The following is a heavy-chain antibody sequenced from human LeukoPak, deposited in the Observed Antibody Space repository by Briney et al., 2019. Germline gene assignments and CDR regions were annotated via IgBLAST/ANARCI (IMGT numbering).Heavy chain of an antibody. CDR3: ARIGWRFGEFSSDY. V-gene: IGHV1-8*01. J-gene: IGHJ4*02. Sequence: ASVKVSCKASVYTFTSYDINWVRQATGQGLEWMGWMNPNSGNTGYAQKFQGRVTMTRNTSISTAYMELSSLRSEDTAVYYCARIGWRFGEFSSDYWGQGTLVTVSS. D-gene: IGHD3-10*01. CDR1: VYTFTSYD. CDR2: MNPNSGNT.